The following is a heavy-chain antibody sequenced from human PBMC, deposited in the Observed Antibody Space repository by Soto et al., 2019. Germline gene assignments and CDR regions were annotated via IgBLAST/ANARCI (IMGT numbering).Heavy chain of an antibody. CDR2: MNPNSGNT. D-gene: IGHD6-13*01. J-gene: IGHJ6*03. Sequence: ASVKVSCKASGYTFTSYDINWVRQATGQGLEWMGWMNPNSGNTGYAQKFQGRVTMTRNTSISTAYMELSSLRSEDTAVYYCARVYSSSWLTSQYYYYMYVWGKGTTVPVSS. CDR1: GYTFTSYD. V-gene: IGHV1-8*01. CDR3: ARVYSSSWLTSQYYYYMYV.